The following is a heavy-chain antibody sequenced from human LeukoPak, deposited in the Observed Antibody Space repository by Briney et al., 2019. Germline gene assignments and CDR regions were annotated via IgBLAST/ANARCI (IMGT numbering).Heavy chain of an antibody. CDR2: ISWNSGSI. Sequence: PGGSLRLSCAASGFTFDDYAMHWVRQAPGKGLEWVSGISWNSGSIGYADSVKGRFTISRDNAKNSLYLQMNSLRAEDTALYYCAKDSSLWGQGTLVTVSS. CDR1: GFTFDDYA. J-gene: IGHJ4*02. CDR3: AKDSSL. V-gene: IGHV3-9*01.